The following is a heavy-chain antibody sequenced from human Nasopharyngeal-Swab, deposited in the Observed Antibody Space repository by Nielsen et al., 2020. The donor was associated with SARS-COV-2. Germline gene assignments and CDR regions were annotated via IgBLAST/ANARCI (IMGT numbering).Heavy chain of an antibody. Sequence: GESLKISCAASGFTFSSYGMHWVRQAPGKGLEWVAVIWYDGSNKYYADSVKGRFTISRDNSKNTLYLQMNSLRAEDTAVYYCAKAQVNIAAAPNGYWGQGTLVTVSS. CDR3: AKAQVNIAAAPNGY. CDR1: GFTFSSYG. D-gene: IGHD6-13*01. J-gene: IGHJ4*02. V-gene: IGHV3-33*06. CDR2: IWYDGSNK.